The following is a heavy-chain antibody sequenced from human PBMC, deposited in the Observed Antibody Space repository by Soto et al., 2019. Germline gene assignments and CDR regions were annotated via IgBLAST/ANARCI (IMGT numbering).Heavy chain of an antibody. D-gene: IGHD3-16*02. CDR3: ARVHYDYVWGSYRYIAFDI. V-gene: IGHV3-21*01. CDR2: ISSSSSYI. J-gene: IGHJ3*02. Sequence: PGGSLRLSCAASGFTFSSYSMNWVRQAPGKGLEWVSSISSSSSYIYYADSVKGRFTISRDNAKNSLYLQMNSLRAEDTAVYYCARVHYDYVWGSYRYIAFDIWGQGTMVTVSS. CDR1: GFTFSSYS.